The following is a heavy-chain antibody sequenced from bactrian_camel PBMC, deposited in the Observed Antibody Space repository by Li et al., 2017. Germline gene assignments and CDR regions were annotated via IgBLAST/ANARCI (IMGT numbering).Heavy chain of an antibody. Sequence: HVQLVESGGGSTQVGGSLRLSCAASGFTFGSYYISWVRQAPGKGLEWVSSIYSDGSKTLYADSVKGRFAISRDNGENAVRLRMSALSPRDTAVYFCAVDRPIRLVAPIITFRKIQNCGDTDDLYWGQGTQVT. CDR2: IYSDGSKT. CDR1: GFTFGSYY. D-gene: IGHD7*01. CDR3: AVDRPIRLVAPIITFRKIQNCGDTDDLY. J-gene: IGHJ4*01. V-gene: IGHV3-2*01.